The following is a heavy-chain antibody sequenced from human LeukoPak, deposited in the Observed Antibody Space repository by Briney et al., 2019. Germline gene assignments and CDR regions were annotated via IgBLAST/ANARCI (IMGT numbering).Heavy chain of an antibody. Sequence: ASVKVSCKASDYTFTSYGISWVRQAPGQGLEWMGWISAYNGNTNYAQKLQGRVTMTTDTSTSTAYMELRSLRSDDTAVYYCARILLRYFDWLLYPIGWFDPWGQGTLVTVSS. CDR2: ISAYNGNT. V-gene: IGHV1-18*01. CDR1: DYTFTSYG. CDR3: ARILLRYFDWLLYPIGWFDP. J-gene: IGHJ5*02. D-gene: IGHD3-9*01.